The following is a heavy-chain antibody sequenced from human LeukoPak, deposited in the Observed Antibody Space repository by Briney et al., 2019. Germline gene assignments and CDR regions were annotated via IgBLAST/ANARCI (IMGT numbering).Heavy chain of an antibody. CDR3: ARGILGYYYFDL. CDR1: GGSFSGFY. Sequence: SETLSLTCAVSGGSFSGFYWSWIRQPPGKGLEWVGEMHHSGATSYKPSLRSRVTISGGTSKNQFSLNLNSVTAADTAVYYCARGILGYYYFDLWGRGTLVTVSS. CDR2: MHHSGAT. V-gene: IGHV4-34*01. J-gene: IGHJ2*01. D-gene: IGHD2/OR15-2a*01.